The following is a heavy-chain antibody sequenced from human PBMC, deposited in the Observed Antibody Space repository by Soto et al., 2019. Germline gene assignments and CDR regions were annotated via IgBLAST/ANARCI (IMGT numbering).Heavy chain of an antibody. CDR2: INTYNGNT. V-gene: IGHV1-18*01. Sequence: QVQLVQSGAEVKNPGASVKVSCKASGYTFTRYGIGWARQAPGQGLEWMGWINTYNGNTNYAQNVQGRGTLTTDTSTRTAYMGLRSLRSNDTAIYYCAMVDVYVTPSPQDVWGQGTTVIVSS. CDR3: AMVDVYVTPSPQDV. D-gene: IGHD3-16*01. J-gene: IGHJ6*02. CDR1: GYTFTRYG.